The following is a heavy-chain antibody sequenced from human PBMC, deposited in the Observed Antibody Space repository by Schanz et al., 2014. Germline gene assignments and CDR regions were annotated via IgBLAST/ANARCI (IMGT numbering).Heavy chain of an antibody. V-gene: IGHV3-11*01. D-gene: IGHD1-1*01. CDR3: VKDPDKYNGNDVEGMDV. J-gene: IGHJ6*01. Sequence: QVQLVESGGGLVKPGGSLRLSCAASGFTFSDYYMSWIRQAPGKGLEWVSYISSSGSTIYYADSVKGRFTISRDNAKNSLYLQVNSLRAEDTAVYYCVKDPDKYNGNDVEGMDVWGPGTTVTVSS. CDR1: GFTFSDYY. CDR2: ISSSGSTI.